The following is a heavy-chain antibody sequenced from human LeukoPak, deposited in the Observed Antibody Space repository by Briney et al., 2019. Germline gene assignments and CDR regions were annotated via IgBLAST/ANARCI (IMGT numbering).Heavy chain of an antibody. CDR2: IYYSGST. V-gene: IGHV4-59*08. J-gene: IGHJ5*02. CDR1: GGSISSYY. CDR3: ARHDYYGSGSYSVHWFDP. Sequence: SETLSLTCTVSGGSISSYYWSWIRQPPGKGLEWIGYIYYSGSTNYNPSLKSRVTISVDTSKNQFSLKLSSVTAADTAAYYCARHDYYGSGSYSVHWFDPWGQGTLVTVSS. D-gene: IGHD3-10*01.